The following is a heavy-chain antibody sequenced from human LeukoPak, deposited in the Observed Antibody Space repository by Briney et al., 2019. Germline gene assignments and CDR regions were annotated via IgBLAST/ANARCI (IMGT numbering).Heavy chain of an antibody. D-gene: IGHD3-22*01. V-gene: IGHV3-72*01. CDR1: GFTFSAHY. CDR2: VRNKANSYTT. CDR3: ARSDSSGYLEAY. J-gene: IGHJ4*02. Sequence: PGGSLRLSCAASGFTFSAHYMDWVRQAPGKGLEWVGRVRNKANSYTTEYAASVKDRFIISRDDSKSSLYLQMNSLKIEDTAVYYCARSDSSGYLEAYWGQGTLVTVSS.